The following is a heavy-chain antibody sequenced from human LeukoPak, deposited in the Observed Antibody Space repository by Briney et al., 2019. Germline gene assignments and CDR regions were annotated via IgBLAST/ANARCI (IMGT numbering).Heavy chain of an antibody. CDR1: GFTFSSYE. J-gene: IGHJ5*02. CDR3: ARNGGNDNWFDP. D-gene: IGHD4-23*01. Sequence: PGGSLRLSCAASGFTFSSYEMNWVRKAPGKGLELVSYISNSRSTIYFADSVKGRFTVSRDNAKNSLYLQMHSLRAEDTAVYYCARNGGNDNWFDPWGQGTLVTVSS. V-gene: IGHV3-48*03. CDR2: ISNSRSTI.